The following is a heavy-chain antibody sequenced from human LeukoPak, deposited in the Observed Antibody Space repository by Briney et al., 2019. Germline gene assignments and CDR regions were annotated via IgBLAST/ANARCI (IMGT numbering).Heavy chain of an antibody. CDR3: AREGGGITGTTGVVDY. J-gene: IGHJ4*02. CDR1: GYTSTSYH. D-gene: IGHD1-20*01. V-gene: IGHV1-8*01. CDR2: MNPNSGNT. Sequence: ASVKVSCKASGYTSTSYHINWVRQATGQGLEWMGWMNPNSGNTGYAQKFQGRVTMTRSTSISTAYMELSSLRSEDTAMYYCAREGGGITGTTGVVDYWGQGTLVTVSS.